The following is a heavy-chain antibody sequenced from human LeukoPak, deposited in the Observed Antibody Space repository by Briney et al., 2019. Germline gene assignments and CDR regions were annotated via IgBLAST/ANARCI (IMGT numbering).Heavy chain of an antibody. Sequence: ASVKVSCKASGYTYTNYGISWVRQAPGQGLEWMGWISGYNGHTNYAQKLQGRVTMTRDMSTSTVYMELSSLRSEDTAVYYCARDYSNYGVGYWGQGTLVTVSS. CDR2: ISGYNGHT. V-gene: IGHV1-18*01. D-gene: IGHD4-11*01. J-gene: IGHJ4*02. CDR1: GYTYTNYG. CDR3: ARDYSNYGVGY.